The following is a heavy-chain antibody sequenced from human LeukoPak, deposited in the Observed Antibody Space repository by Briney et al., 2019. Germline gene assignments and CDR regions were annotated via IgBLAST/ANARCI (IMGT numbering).Heavy chain of an antibody. J-gene: IGHJ6*02. V-gene: IGHV4-39*01. Sequence: SETLSLTCTVSGDSTSSDRYYGGWVRQPPGKGLEWIGNIYYSGSTYYNPSLKSRVTMSVDTSKNQFFLKLNSVTAADTAVYYCARASPRYYYGMDVWGQGTTVTVSS. CDR1: GDSTSSDRYY. CDR2: IYYSGST. CDR3: ARASPRYYYGMDV.